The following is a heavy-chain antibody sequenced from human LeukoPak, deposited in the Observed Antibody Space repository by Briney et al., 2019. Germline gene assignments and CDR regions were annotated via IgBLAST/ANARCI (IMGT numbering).Heavy chain of an antibody. Sequence: PSETLSLTCAVYGGSFSGYYWSWIRQPPGKGLEWIGEINHSGSTNYNPSLKSRVTISVDTSKNQFSLKLSSVTAADTAVYYCARGVATLYYSDYWGQGTLVTVSS. D-gene: IGHD5-12*01. CDR1: GGSFSGYY. CDR2: INHSGST. CDR3: ARGVATLYYSDY. V-gene: IGHV4-34*01. J-gene: IGHJ4*02.